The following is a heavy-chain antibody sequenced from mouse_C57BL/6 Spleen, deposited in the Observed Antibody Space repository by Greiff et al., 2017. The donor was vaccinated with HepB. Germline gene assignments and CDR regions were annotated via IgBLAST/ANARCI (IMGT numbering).Heavy chain of an antibody. CDR3: ARLALYYDYDEAY. D-gene: IGHD2-4*01. CDR1: GYTFTSYW. J-gene: IGHJ3*01. V-gene: IGHV1-55*01. CDR2: IYPGSGST. Sequence: VKLMESGAELVKPGASVKMSCKASGYTFTSYWITWVKQRPGQGLEWIGDIYPGSGSTNYNEKFKSKATLTVDTSSSTAYMQLSSLTSEDSAVYYCARLALYYDYDEAYWGQGTLVTVSA.